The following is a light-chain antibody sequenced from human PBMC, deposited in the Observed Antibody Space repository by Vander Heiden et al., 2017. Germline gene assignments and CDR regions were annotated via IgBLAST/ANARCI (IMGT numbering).Light chain of an antibody. V-gene: IGLV2-14*01. CDR1: SSDVGGYKY. Sequence: QSAVTQPASVSGSPGQSITISCTGTSSDVGGYKYVSWYQQHPGKAPKLMIYDVSNRPSGVSNRFSGSKSGNTASLTISGLQAEDEADYYCNSYTSSSTHVVGTGTKVTVL. CDR3: NSYTSSSTHV. CDR2: DVS. J-gene: IGLJ1*01.